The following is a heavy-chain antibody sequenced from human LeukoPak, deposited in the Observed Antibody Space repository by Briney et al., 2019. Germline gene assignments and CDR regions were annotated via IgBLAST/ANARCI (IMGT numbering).Heavy chain of an antibody. CDR1: GFTFSSYA. CDR3: AKTAAYYYDSSGYVLDY. V-gene: IGHV3-23*01. CDR2: ISGSGGST. D-gene: IGHD3-22*01. Sequence: PGGSLRLSCAASGFTFSSYAMSWFRQAPGKGLEWVSAISGSGGSTYYADSVKGRFTISRDNSKNTLYLQMNSLRAEDTAVYYCAKTAAYYYDSSGYVLDYWGQGTLVTVSS. J-gene: IGHJ4*02.